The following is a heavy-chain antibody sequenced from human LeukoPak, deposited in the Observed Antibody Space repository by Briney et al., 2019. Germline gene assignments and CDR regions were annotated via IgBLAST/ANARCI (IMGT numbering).Heavy chain of an antibody. CDR2: INHNGGA. D-gene: IGHD3-9*01. J-gene: IGHJ5*02. CDR1: GGSFSGFY. CDR3: ARHDYYDILTGYYRGYNWFDP. V-gene: IGHV4-34*01. Sequence: SETLSLTCAVYGGSFSGFYWSWIRQPPGKGLEWIGEINHNGGANYNPSLKSRVTISVDTSKNQFSLKLSSVTAADTAVYYCARHDYYDILTGYYRGYNWFDPWGQGTLVTVSS.